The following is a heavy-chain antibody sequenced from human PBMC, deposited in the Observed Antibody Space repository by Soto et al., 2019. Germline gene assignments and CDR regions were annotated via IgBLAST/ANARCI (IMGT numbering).Heavy chain of an antibody. CDR3: ARSGDNYNRLDY. CDR2: SSNSGTFS. Sequence: GGSLRLSCEGSGFTFSDYYISWIRQAPGKGLEWISYSSNSGTFSRYADSVKSRFSISRDNTKSLLYLQMNSLRAEDTAVYYCARSGDNYNRLDYWGQGTPVTVSS. J-gene: IGHJ4*02. V-gene: IGHV3-11*06. D-gene: IGHD1-1*01. CDR1: GFTFSDYY.